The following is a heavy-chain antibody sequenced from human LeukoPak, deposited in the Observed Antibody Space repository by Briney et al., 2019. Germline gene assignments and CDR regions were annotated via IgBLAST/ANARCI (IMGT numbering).Heavy chain of an antibody. D-gene: IGHD3-3*01. CDR1: ELTFSRYS. J-gene: IGHJ4*02. Sequence: GGSLRLSCAASELTFSRYSMNWVRQAPGKGLEWVSYISSSGNSTYYADSVKGRFTISGDNAKNSLYLQMNTLRAEDTALYFCATAGHPGYDFWGGFAFYFDRWGQGALVTVSS. CDR2: ISSSGNST. V-gene: IGHV3-48*01. CDR3: ATAGHPGYDFWGGFAFYFDR.